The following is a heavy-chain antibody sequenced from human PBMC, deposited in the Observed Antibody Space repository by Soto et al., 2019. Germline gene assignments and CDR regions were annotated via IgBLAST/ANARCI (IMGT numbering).Heavy chain of an antibody. CDR3: ARDRGPSSGYYPYWFDP. V-gene: IGHV1-69*12. D-gene: IGHD3-22*01. CDR2: IIHIFGTA. CDR1: GGTFSSYA. Sequence: QVQLVQSGAEVKKPGSSVKVSCKASGGTFSSYAISWVRQAPGQGLEWMGEIIHIFGTANYAQKFQGRVTIPADESTSTAYMELSSLRSEDTAVYYCARDRGPSSGYYPYWFDPWGQGTLVTVSS. J-gene: IGHJ5*02.